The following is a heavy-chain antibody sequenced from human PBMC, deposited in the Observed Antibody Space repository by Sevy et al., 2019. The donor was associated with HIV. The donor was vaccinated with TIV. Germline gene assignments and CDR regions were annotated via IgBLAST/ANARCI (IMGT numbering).Heavy chain of an antibody. V-gene: IGHV3-7*01. D-gene: IGHD6-13*01. J-gene: IGHJ4*02. CDR1: GFTFSSYW. Sequence: GGSLRLSCAASGFTFSSYWMGWVRQAPGKGLEWAATINEDGSEKSYVDSVEGRFTISRDNAKNALYLHMNSLRAEDAAVYYCARGPLITRAGTYWGQGALVTVSS. CDR2: INEDGSEK. CDR3: ARGPLITRAGTY.